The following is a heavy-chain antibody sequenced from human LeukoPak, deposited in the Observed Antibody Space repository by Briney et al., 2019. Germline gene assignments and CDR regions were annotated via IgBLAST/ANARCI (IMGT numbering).Heavy chain of an antibody. V-gene: IGHV1-18*01. CDR1: GYTFTSYG. D-gene: IGHD3-10*01. CDR3: AVWFGEGNYGMDV. J-gene: IGHJ6*02. CDR2: ISAYSGDT. Sequence: GASVKVSCKAPGYTFTSYGISWVRQAPGQGLEWMGWISAYSGDTDYAQKLQGRVTMTTDTSTGTAYMEVRSLRSDDTAVYYCAVWFGEGNYGMDVWGQGTTVTVSS.